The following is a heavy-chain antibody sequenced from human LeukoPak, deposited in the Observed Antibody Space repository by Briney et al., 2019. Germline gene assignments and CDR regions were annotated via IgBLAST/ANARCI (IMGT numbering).Heavy chain of an antibody. Sequence: ASVKVSCKASGYIIDTFYIDWVRQAPGQGLEWMGRINPSGGSTSYAQNFQDRVTMTSDTSTSTYTSTVYMELSSLRSEDTAVYYCARVSRDGYYRFDYWGQGTLVTVSS. CDR3: ARVSRDGYYRFDY. CDR1: GYIIDTFY. V-gene: IGHV1-46*02. CDR2: INPSGGST. J-gene: IGHJ4*02. D-gene: IGHD5-24*01.